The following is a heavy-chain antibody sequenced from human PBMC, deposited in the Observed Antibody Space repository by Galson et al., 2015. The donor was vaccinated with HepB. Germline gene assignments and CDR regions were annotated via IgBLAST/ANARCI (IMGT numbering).Heavy chain of an antibody. J-gene: IGHJ4*02. D-gene: IGHD6-19*01. CDR2: INTNTGNP. CDR3: ARDGTWGVAGHWGDSVDY. CDR1: GYTFTSYA. Sequence: SVKVSCKASGYTFTSYAMNWVRQAPGQGLEWMGWINTNTGNPTYAQGFTGRFVFSLDTSVSTAYLQISSLKAEDTAVYYCARDGTWGVAGHWGDSVDYWGQGTLVTVSS. V-gene: IGHV7-4-1*02.